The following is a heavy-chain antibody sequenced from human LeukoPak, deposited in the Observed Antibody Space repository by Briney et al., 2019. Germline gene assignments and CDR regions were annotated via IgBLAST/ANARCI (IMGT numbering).Heavy chain of an antibody. Sequence: GESLKISCKGSGYSFTNYWIGWVRQTPGKGLECVSVISGDGGNTYYADSVKGRFTISRDNSKNTLYLQMNSLRAEDTAVYYCAKHLWRDLLWFGEGYYFGYWGQGTLVTVSS. V-gene: IGHV3-23*01. CDR2: ISGDGGNT. CDR1: GYSFTNYW. D-gene: IGHD3-10*01. CDR3: AKHLWRDLLWFGEGYYFGY. J-gene: IGHJ4*02.